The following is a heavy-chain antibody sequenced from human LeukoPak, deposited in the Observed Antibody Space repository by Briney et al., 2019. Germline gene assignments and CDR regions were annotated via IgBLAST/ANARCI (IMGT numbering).Heavy chain of an antibody. CDR3: AKVPRGSSGWFFDY. J-gene: IGHJ4*02. V-gene: IGHV3-23*01. CDR2: ISGSGGST. D-gene: IGHD6-19*01. Sequence: GGSLRLSCAASGFTFSSYAMSWVRQARGKGLEGVTAISGSGGSTYYADSVKGRFTISRDNSKNTLYLQMNSLRAEDTAVYYCAKVPRGSSGWFFDYWGQGTLVTVSS. CDR1: GFTFSSYA.